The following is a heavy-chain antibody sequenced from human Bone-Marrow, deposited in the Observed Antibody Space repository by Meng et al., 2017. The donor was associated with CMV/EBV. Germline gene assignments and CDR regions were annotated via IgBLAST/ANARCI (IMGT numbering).Heavy chain of an antibody. CDR3: ARDYYYDSSGYNPSHLFDP. CDR2: IYHSGST. J-gene: IGHJ5*02. V-gene: IGHV4-38-2*02. Sequence: ESLKISCTVSGYSISSGYYWGWIRQPPGKGLEWIGSIYHSGSTYYNPSLKSRVTISVDTSKNQFSLKLSSVTAADTAVYYCARDYYYDSSGYNPSHLFDPWGQGTLVTVSS. D-gene: IGHD3-22*01. CDR1: GYSISSGYY.